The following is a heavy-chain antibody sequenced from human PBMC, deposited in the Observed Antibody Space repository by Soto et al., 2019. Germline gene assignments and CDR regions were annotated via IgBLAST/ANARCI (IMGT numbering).Heavy chain of an antibody. Sequence: QVQLVQSGAEVKKPGASVKVSCKASGYTFTGYYMHWVRQAPGQGLEWMGWINPNSGGTNYAQKFQGGVTMTRDTSISTAYMELSRLRSDDTAVYYCARDLRELLPHHNYYYYYGMDVWGQGTTVTVSS. D-gene: IGHD1-26*01. CDR2: INPNSGGT. J-gene: IGHJ6*02. V-gene: IGHV1-2*02. CDR1: GYTFTGYY. CDR3: ARDLRELLPHHNYYYYYGMDV.